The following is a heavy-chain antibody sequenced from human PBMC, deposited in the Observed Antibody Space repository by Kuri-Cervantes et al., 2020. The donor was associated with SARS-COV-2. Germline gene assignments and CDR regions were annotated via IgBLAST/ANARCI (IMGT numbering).Heavy chain of an antibody. J-gene: IGHJ4*02. V-gene: IGHV3-53*01. Sequence: GESLKISCAASGFTVSSNYMSWVRQAPGKGLDWVAVIYSGGSTYYADSVKGRFTISRDNSKSTLYLQMNSRRAEDTAVYNCASTVTGDSSGYYWGQGTLVTVSS. CDR3: ASTVTGDSSGYY. CDR1: GFTVSSNY. D-gene: IGHD3-22*01. CDR2: IYSGGST.